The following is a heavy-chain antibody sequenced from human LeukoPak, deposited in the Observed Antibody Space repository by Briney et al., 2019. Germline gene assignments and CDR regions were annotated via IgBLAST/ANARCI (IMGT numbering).Heavy chain of an antibody. CDR2: ISGSGGST. D-gene: IGHD2-2*01. CDR1: GFTFSSYA. CDR3: AKDIVVVPAATRYFDY. J-gene: IGHJ4*02. V-gene: IGHV3-23*01. Sequence: GGSLRLSXAASGFTFSSYAMSSVRQAPGKGLGWVSAISGSGGSTYYADSVKGRFTISRDSSKNTLYLQMNSLRAEDTAVYYCAKDIVVVPAATRYFDYWGQGTLVTVSS.